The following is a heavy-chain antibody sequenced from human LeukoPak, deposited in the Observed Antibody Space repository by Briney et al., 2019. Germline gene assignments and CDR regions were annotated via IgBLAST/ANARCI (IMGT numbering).Heavy chain of an antibody. V-gene: IGHV1-69*04. Sequence: ASVKVSCKASGGTFSSYAISWVRQAPGQGLEWMGRIIPILGIANYAQKFQGRVTITADKSTSTAYLELSSLRADDTAVYYCAREFGEGDKWGQGTLVTVSS. CDR1: GGTFSSYA. CDR3: AREFGEGDK. CDR2: IIPILGIA. J-gene: IGHJ4*02. D-gene: IGHD3-10*01.